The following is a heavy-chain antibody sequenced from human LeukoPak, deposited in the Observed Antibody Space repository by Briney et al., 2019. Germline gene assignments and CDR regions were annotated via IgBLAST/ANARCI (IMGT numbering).Heavy chain of an antibody. J-gene: IGHJ4*02. CDR1: GGSISNYY. V-gene: IGHV4-59*01. CDR2: IYYSGST. CDR3: ARDVKRDSGSQKGVSYFDY. D-gene: IGHD1-26*01. Sequence: SETLSLTCTVSGGSISNYYWSWIRQPPGKGLEYIGYIYYSGSTNYNPSLKSRVTISVDTSKNQFSLKLSSVTAADTAVYYCARDVKRDSGSQKGVSYFDYWGQGTLVTVSS.